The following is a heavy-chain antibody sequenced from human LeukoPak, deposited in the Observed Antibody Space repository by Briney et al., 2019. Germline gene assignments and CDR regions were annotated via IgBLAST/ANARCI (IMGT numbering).Heavy chain of an antibody. CDR1: GYSFTSYW. Sequence: GESLKISCKGSGYSFTSYWIGWVRQMPGKGLVWMGIIYPGDSDTRYSPSFQGRVTISADKSISTAYLQWSSLYASDTAMYYCARSMFRGVKFWVDPRGQGTLVTVSS. D-gene: IGHD3-10*01. V-gene: IGHV5-51*01. CDR2: IYPGDSDT. CDR3: ARSMFRGVKFWVDP. J-gene: IGHJ5*02.